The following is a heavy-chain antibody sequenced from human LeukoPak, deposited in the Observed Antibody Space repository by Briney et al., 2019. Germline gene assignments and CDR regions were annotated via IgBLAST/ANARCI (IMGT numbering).Heavy chain of an antibody. CDR2: ISAYNGNT. D-gene: IGHD3-9*01. V-gene: IGHV1-18*01. J-gene: IGHJ5*02. CDR1: GYTFTSYG. CDR3: ASSPPYYDILTGYSSAGFDP. Sequence: ASVKVSCKASGYTFTSYGISWVRQALGQGLEWMGWISAYNGNTNYAQKLQGRVTMTTDTSTSTAYMELRSLRSDDTAVYYCASSPPYYDILTGYSSAGFDPWGQGTLVTVSS.